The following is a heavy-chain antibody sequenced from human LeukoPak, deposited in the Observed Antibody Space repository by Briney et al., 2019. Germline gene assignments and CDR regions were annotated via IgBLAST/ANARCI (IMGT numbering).Heavy chain of an antibody. CDR2: INPNSGGT. CDR3: ARDLGFCSRTSCFGYDI. J-gene: IGHJ3*02. D-gene: IGHD2-2*01. CDR1: GYTFTGYY. V-gene: IGHV1-2*02. Sequence: ASVKVSCKASGYTFTGYYMHWVRRAPGQGLEWMGWINPNSGGTKYAQNFQGRVTMTRDTSISTAYMEVSRLRSDDTAVYYCARDLGFCSRTSCFGYDIWGQGTMVTVSS.